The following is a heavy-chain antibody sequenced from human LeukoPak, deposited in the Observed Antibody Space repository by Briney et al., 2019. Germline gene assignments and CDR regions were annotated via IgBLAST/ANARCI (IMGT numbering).Heavy chain of an antibody. CDR3: AKHLFFKPTTSTDAFNI. J-gene: IGHJ3*02. Sequence: GGSLRLSCAASGFTFSSYAMSGARQAPGKGLEWVSTISGSGGSTYYADSVKGRFTISRDNSKNTLYLQLSSMRAEDTAVYYRAKHLFFKPTTSTDAFNIWGQGTMVTVSS. D-gene: IGHD4-17*01. CDR1: GFTFSSYA. CDR2: ISGSGGST. V-gene: IGHV3-23*01.